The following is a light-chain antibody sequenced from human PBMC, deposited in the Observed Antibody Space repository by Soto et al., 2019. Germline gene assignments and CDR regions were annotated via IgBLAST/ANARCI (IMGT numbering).Light chain of an antibody. Sequence: EIVVTQSPATLSVSPGERATLSCRASHTVSSSFAWYQQIPGQAPRLLIYGASIRAAGIPARFSGSGSGTEFTLTISSLQSEDFAVYYCQQYHDLPTFGQGTKV. CDR3: QQYHDLPT. J-gene: IGKJ1*01. V-gene: IGKV3-15*01. CDR1: HTVSSS. CDR2: GAS.